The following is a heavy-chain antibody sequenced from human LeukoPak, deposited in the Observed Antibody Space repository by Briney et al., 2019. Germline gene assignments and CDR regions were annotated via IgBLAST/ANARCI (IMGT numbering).Heavy chain of an antibody. CDR1: GGSFSGYY. D-gene: IGHD5-12*01. Sequence: PSETLSLTCAVYGGSFSGYYWSWIRQPAGKGLEWIGRIYTSGSTNYNPSLKGRVTMSVDTSKNQFSLKLSSVTAADTAVYYCARDWGPSGYDYSEFDYWGQGTLVTVSS. CDR2: IYTSGST. CDR3: ARDWGPSGYDYSEFDY. V-gene: IGHV4-4*07. J-gene: IGHJ4*02.